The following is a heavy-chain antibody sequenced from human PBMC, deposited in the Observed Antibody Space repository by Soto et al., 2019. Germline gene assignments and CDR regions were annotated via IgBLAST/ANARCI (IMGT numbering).Heavy chain of an antibody. CDR1: GFTFIKYD. CDR3: AREGSDYSSGYLFDY. Sequence: QVQLVESGGGVVQPGRSLRLSCAASGFTFIKYDMHWVRQAPGKGLEWVAVIWYDGSNKYYADSVKGRFTISRDNSKNTMSLQMDSLRADDTALYYCAREGSDYSSGYLFDYWGQGTPVTVSS. J-gene: IGHJ4*02. CDR2: IWYDGSNK. V-gene: IGHV3-33*01. D-gene: IGHD6-19*01.